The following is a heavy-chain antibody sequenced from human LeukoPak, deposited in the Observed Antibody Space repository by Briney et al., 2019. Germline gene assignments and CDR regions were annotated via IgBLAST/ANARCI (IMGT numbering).Heavy chain of an antibody. V-gene: IGHV1-8*01. D-gene: IGHD6-13*01. CDR3: ARYTSRLNWFDP. Sequence: ASVKVSCKASGYTFTSYDINWVRQATGQGLEWMGWMNPNSGNTGYAQKFQGRVTMTRNTSISTAYMELSSLRSEDTAVYYCARYTSRLNWFDPWGQGTLVTVSS. CDR2: MNPNSGNT. CDR1: GYTFTSYD. J-gene: IGHJ5*02.